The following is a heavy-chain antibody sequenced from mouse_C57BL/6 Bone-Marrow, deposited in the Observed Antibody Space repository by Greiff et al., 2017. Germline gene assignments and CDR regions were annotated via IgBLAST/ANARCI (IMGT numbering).Heavy chain of an antibody. CDR3: ARYGNYWYFDV. CDR1: GYAFSSSW. Sequence: VQLQQSGPELVKPGASVKISCKASGYAFSSSWMNRVKQRPGKGLEWIGRIYPGDGDTNYNGKFKGKATLTADKSSSTAYMQLSSLTSEDSAVYFCARYGNYWYFDVWGTGTTVTVSS. D-gene: IGHD2-1*01. J-gene: IGHJ1*03. CDR2: IYPGDGDT. V-gene: IGHV1-82*01.